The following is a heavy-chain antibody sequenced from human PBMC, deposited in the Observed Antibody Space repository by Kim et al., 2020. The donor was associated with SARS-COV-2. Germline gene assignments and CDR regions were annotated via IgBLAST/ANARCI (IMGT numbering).Heavy chain of an antibody. V-gene: IGHV3-30*03. CDR3: AVNSKEGDYYYYGMDV. J-gene: IGHJ6*02. CDR1: GFTFSSYG. D-gene: IGHD4-4*01. Sequence: GGSLRLSCAASGFTFSSYGMHWVRQAPGKGLEWVAVISYDGSNKYYADSVKGRFTISRDNSKNTLYLQMNSLRAEDTAVYYCAVNSKEGDYYYYGMDVWGQGTTVTVSS. CDR2: ISYDGSNK.